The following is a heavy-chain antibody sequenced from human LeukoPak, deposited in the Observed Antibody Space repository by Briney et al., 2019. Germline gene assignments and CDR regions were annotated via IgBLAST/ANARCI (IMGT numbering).Heavy chain of an antibody. CDR2: ISYDGSNK. V-gene: IGHV3-30*04. CDR3: ARDRGDGVDY. Sequence: GGSLRLSCAASGFSFNSYAMHWVRQAPGKGLEWVAFISYDGSNKYYADSVKGRFTISRDNAKNSLYLQMNSLRAEDTAVYYCARDRGDGVDYWGQGTLVTVSS. CDR1: GFSFNSYA. J-gene: IGHJ4*02. D-gene: IGHD2-21*02.